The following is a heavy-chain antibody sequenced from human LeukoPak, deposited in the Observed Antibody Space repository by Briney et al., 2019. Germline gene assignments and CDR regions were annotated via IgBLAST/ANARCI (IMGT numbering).Heavy chain of an antibody. Sequence: SETLSLTCAVYGGSFSGYYWGWIRQPPGKGLEWIGEINHSGSTNYNPSLKSRVTISVDTSKNQFSLNLSSVTAADTAVYYCARGSNGTFDYWGQGTLVTVSS. D-gene: IGHD4-11*01. V-gene: IGHV4-34*01. J-gene: IGHJ4*02. CDR2: INHSGST. CDR3: ARGSNGTFDY. CDR1: GGSFSGYY.